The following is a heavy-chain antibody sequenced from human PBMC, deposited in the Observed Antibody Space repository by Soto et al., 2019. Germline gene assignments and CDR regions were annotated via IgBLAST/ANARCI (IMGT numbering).Heavy chain of an antibody. J-gene: IGHJ4*02. Sequence: PSETLSLTCTVSWDSVSSGRHFWTWIRQHPGKGLEWLGYISYSGSTYYNPSLNPTLKTLLSISIDTSENHFSLHLSSVNAADTAVYYCVRGRPLMGANTFLEFWGPGTLIAVCS. CDR1: WDSVSSGRHF. CDR3: VRGRPLMGANTFLEF. CDR2: ISYSGST. V-gene: IGHV4-31*01. D-gene: IGHD1-26*01.